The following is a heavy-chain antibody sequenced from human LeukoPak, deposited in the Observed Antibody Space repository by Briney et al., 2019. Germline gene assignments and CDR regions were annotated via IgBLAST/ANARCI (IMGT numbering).Heavy chain of an antibody. Sequence: GGSLRLSCAASGFSFSDYYMSRIRPAPGKGLEGVSQITRSGSSIYYAYSVKGRFTISRDNAKNSLYLQMNSLRAEDTAIYYCAKDGGKSYSTTYDYWGQGPLVTVSA. V-gene: IGHV3-11*04. CDR2: ITRSGSSI. CDR1: GFSFSDYY. D-gene: IGHD2-15*01. J-gene: IGHJ4*02. CDR3: AKDGGKSYSTTYDY.